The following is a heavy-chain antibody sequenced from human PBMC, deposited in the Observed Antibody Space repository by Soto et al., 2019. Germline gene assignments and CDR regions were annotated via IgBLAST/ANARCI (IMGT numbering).Heavy chain of an antibody. CDR3: AKPLNYDSSPFDI. CDR2: ISYDGSNK. V-gene: IGHV3-30*18. Sequence: PGGSLRLSCAASGFTFSSYGMHWVRQAPGKGLEWVAVISYDGSNKYYADSVKGRFTISRDNSKNTLYLQMNSLRAEDTAVYYCAKPLNYDSSPFDIWGQGTMVTVSS. CDR1: GFTFSSYG. D-gene: IGHD3-22*01. J-gene: IGHJ3*02.